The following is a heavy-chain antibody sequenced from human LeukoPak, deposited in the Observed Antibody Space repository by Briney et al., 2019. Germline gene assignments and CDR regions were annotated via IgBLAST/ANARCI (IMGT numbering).Heavy chain of an antibody. CDR3: AKDLVGRPQERGYSGYDRIPPHDY. CDR1: GFTFSSYA. D-gene: IGHD5-12*01. V-gene: IGHV3-30*04. J-gene: IGHJ4*02. Sequence: GGSLRLSCAASGFTFSSYAMHWVRQAPGKGLEWVAVISYDGSDKYYADSVKGRFTISRDNSKNTLYLQMNSLRAEDTAVYYCAKDLVGRPQERGYSGYDRIPPHDYWGQGTLVTVSS. CDR2: ISYDGSDK.